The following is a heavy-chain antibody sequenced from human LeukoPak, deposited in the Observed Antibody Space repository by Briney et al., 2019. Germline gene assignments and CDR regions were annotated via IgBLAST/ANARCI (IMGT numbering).Heavy chain of an antibody. CDR2: ISGGTT. V-gene: IGHV3-23*01. CDR1: GFTFSSHW. D-gene: IGHD3-10*01. Sequence: PGGSLRLSCAASGFTFSSHWMSWVRQAPGKGLEWVSSISGGTTHYADSVKGRFTISRDNSKNTVSLQMNSLRAEDTDCAKSVYHSGNYWGQGTLVTVSS. CDR3: VYHSGNY. J-gene: IGHJ4*02.